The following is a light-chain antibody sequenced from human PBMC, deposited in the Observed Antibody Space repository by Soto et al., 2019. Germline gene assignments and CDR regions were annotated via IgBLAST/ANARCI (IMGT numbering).Light chain of an antibody. Sequence: QSVLTQPASVSGSPGQSITISCTGTSSDVGGYNFVSWYQHHPGKAPKLMIYEVSNRPSGVSSRFSGSKSGNTASLTISVLQTEDEADYYCTSYTTTSSYVFGTGTKLTVL. CDR2: EVS. J-gene: IGLJ1*01. V-gene: IGLV2-14*01. CDR1: SSDVGGYNF. CDR3: TSYTTTSSYV.